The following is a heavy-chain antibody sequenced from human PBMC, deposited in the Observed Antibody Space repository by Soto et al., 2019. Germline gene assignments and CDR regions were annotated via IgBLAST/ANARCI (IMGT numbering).Heavy chain of an antibody. Sequence: PSETLSLTCTVSGGSISRYYWSWIRQPPGKGLEWIGYIYYSGSTNYNPSLKSRVTISVDTSKNQFSLKLSSVTAADTAVYYCARGLRYFDWLLSDQYYYYGMDVWGQGTTVTVSS. CDR2: IYYSGST. CDR3: ARGLRYFDWLLSDQYYYYGMDV. CDR1: GGSISRYY. D-gene: IGHD3-9*01. J-gene: IGHJ6*02. V-gene: IGHV4-59*01.